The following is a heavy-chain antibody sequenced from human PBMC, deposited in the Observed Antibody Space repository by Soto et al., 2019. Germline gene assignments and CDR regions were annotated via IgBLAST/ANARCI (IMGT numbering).Heavy chain of an antibody. D-gene: IGHD2-15*01. V-gene: IGHV3-66*01. CDR2: IQSGGPT. Sequence: GGSLRLSCAASGFTVSSKYMSWVRQAPGKGLEWVSLIQSGGPTYYADSVKGRFAISRDTSENTLHLQMDSLRAEDTAVYYCARDDVLCDGGRCYGVPLGVWGKGTTVTVAS. J-gene: IGHJ6*04. CDR1: GFTVSSKY. CDR3: ARDDVLCDGGRCYGVPLGV.